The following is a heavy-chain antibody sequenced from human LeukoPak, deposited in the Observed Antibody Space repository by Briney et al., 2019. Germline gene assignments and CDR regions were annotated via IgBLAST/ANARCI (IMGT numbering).Heavy chain of an antibody. CDR3: ARLPQIRGRIYYYGMDV. CDR2: IYYSGST. V-gene: IGHV4-59*08. D-gene: IGHD3-10*01. Sequence: PSETLSLTCTVSGGSISSYYWSWIRQPPGKGLEWIGYIYYSGSTNYNPSLKSRVTISVDTSKNQFSLKLSSVTAADTAVYYCARLPQIRGRIYYYGMDVWGQGTTVTDSS. J-gene: IGHJ6*02. CDR1: GGSISSYY.